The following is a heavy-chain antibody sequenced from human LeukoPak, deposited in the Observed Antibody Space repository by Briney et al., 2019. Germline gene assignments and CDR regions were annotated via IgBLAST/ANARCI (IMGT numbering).Heavy chain of an antibody. CDR3: AKALAASVGY. CDR2: ISYDGSNK. V-gene: IGHV3-30*18. Sequence: EWVAVISYDGSNKYYADSVKGRFTISRDNSKNTLYLQMNSLRAEDTAVYYCAKALAASVGYWGQGTRVTVSS. D-gene: IGHD6-13*01. J-gene: IGHJ4*02.